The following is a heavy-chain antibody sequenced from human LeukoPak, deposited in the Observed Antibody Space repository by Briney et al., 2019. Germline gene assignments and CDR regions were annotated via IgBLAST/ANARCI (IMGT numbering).Heavy chain of an antibody. CDR3: ARSNEPGIAVAGIKYYFDY. D-gene: IGHD6-19*01. V-gene: IGHV6-1*01. Sequence: SQTLSLTCAISGDSVSSNSAAWNWIRQSPSRGLEWLGRTYYRSKWYNDYAVSVKSRITINPDTSKNQFSLQLNSVTPEDTAVYYCARSNEPGIAVAGIKYYFDYWGQGTLVTVSS. J-gene: IGHJ4*02. CDR1: GDSVSSNSAA. CDR2: TYYRSKWYN.